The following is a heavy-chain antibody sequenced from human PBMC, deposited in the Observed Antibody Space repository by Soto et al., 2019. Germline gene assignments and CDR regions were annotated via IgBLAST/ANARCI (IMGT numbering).Heavy chain of an antibody. CDR2: IIPFLNLS. Sequence: QVVLLQSGADVKEPGSSVNISCKTFGDVFSTDTINWVRQAPGQGLLWMGSIIPFLNLSNIEPTFMDRLSITADESTGTAYLKRRDLTRDDAANYVCATFGAQNHHWGHGTRITVSS. CDR1: GDVFSTDT. J-gene: IGHJ5*02. V-gene: IGHV1-69*09. D-gene: IGHD3-10*01. CDR3: ATFGAQNHH.